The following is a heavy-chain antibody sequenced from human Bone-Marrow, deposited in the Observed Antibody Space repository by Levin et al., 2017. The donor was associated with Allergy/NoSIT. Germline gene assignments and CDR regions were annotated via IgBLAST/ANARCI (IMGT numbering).Heavy chain of an antibody. CDR1: GDSITNTEYH. D-gene: IGHD4-17*01. CDR2: YYNSGDT. CDR3: ARNGPYFYGMDI. V-gene: IGHV4-30-4*01. J-gene: IGHJ6*02. Sequence: QTLSLTCTVSGDSITNTEYHWDWVRQSPGKGLEWIGYYYNSGDTDYNPSLKGRASISVDTSRNQFSLRLNSVTAADTAVYYCARNGPYFYGMDIWGQGTTVTVSS.